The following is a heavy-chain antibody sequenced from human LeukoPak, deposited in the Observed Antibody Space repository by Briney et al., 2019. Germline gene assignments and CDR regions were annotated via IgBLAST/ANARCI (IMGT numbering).Heavy chain of an antibody. CDR3: ASSDSSGWHDAFDI. D-gene: IGHD6-19*01. J-gene: IGHJ3*02. CDR1: GGSISSYY. Sequence: PSETLSLTCTVSGGSISSYYWSWIRQPPGEGLEWIGYIYYSGSTNYNPSLKSRVTISVDTSKNQFSLKLSSVTAADTAVYYCASSDSSGWHDAFDIWGQGTMVTVSS. CDR2: IYYSGST. V-gene: IGHV4-59*01.